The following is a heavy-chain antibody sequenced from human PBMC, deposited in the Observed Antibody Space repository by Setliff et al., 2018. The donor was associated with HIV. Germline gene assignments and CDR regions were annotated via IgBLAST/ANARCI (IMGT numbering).Heavy chain of an antibody. CDR3: ARDTEMVKEGTDY. CDR2: LDSNNRNI. V-gene: IGHV3-21*01. Sequence: GGSLRLSCAASGFTFSTYSFNWVRQPPGKGLEWVSSLDSNNRNIYYRDSVKGRFTISRDNAKNALYLHMNDLRAEDTAVYYCARDTEMVKEGTDYWGQGTLVTVSS. D-gene: IGHD5-18*01. CDR1: GFTFSTYS. J-gene: IGHJ4*02.